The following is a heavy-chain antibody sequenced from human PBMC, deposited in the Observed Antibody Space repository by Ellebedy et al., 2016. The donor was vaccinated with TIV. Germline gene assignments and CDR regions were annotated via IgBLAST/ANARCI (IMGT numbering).Heavy chain of an antibody. V-gene: IGHV1-69*13. Sequence: ASVKVSCKASGGTFSSYAISWVRQAPGQGLEWMGGIISLFGTANYAQKFQGRVTITADESTSTAYMELSSLRYDDTAVYFCAALPYISRSSAYWGQGALVTVSS. CDR1: GGTFSSYA. J-gene: IGHJ4*02. D-gene: IGHD6-19*01. CDR3: AALPYISRSSAY. CDR2: IISLFGTA.